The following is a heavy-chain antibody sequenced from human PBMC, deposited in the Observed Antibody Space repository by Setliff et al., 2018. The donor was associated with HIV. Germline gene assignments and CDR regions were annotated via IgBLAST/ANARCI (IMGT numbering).Heavy chain of an antibody. D-gene: IGHD3-9*01. CDR1: GYSFTGYY. Sequence: GASVKVSCKASGYSFTGYYIHWVRQAPGQGLEWMGWINPKSDGTNYAQKFQGWITMTRDTSISTAYMELSRLRSDDTAVYYCAGSILTGYYTFGADYWGQGTLGTVS. J-gene: IGHJ4*02. V-gene: IGHV1-2*04. CDR2: INPKSDGT. CDR3: AGSILTGYYTFGADY.